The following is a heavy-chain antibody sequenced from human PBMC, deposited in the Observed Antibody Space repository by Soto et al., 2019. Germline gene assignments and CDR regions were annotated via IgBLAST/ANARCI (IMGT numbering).Heavy chain of an antibody. CDR1: GFTFSSYW. V-gene: IGHV3-7*04. CDR3: ARADDYDFWSGYDAYYPDY. J-gene: IGHJ4*02. CDR2: IKQDGSEK. D-gene: IGHD3-3*01. Sequence: EVQLVESGGGLVQPGGSLRLSCAASGFTFSSYWMSWVRQAPGKGLEWVANIKQDGSEKYYVDSVKGRFTISRDNAKNSLYLQMNSLRAEDTAVYYFARADDYDFWSGYDAYYPDYWGQGTLVTVSS.